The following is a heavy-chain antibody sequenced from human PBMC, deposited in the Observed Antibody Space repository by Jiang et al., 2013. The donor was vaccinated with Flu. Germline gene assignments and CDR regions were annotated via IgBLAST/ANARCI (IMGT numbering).Heavy chain of an antibody. D-gene: IGHD6-13*01. CDR3: ARGGLSRSYSIAAGQIDY. J-gene: IGHJ4*02. Sequence: LLKPSETLSLTCAVYGGSFSGYYWSWIRQPPGKGLEWIGEINHSGSTNYNPSLKSRVTISVDTSKNQFSLKLSSVTAADTAVYYCARGGLSRSYSIAAGQIDYWGQGTLVTVSS. CDR2: INHSGST. CDR1: GGSFSGYY. V-gene: IGHV4-34*01.